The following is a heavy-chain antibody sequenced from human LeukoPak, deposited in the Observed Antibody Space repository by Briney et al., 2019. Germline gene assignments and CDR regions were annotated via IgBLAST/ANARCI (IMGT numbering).Heavy chain of an antibody. CDR2: IIPIFGIA. V-gene: IGHV1-69*04. D-gene: IGHD2-21*02. CDR3: ASGFVVVTAIRGGDAFDI. Sequence: SVKVSCKASGGTFSSYAISWVQQAPGQGLEWMGRIIPIFGIANYAQKFQGRVTITADKSTSTAYMELSSLRSEDTAVYYCASGFVVVTAIRGGDAFDIWGQGTMVTVSS. J-gene: IGHJ3*02. CDR1: GGTFSSYA.